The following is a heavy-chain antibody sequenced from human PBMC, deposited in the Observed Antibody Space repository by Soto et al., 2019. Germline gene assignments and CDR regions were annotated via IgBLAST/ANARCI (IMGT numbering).Heavy chain of an antibody. Sequence: EVQLLESGGGLVQPGGSLRLSCAASGFTFSSYAMSWVRQAPGKGLEWVSTIINSGGRTYYADSVKGRFAISRDNYKNTLYLQMTSLRPEDPAVYYCAFSSTVLLPTAMTGWFDPWGQGTLVTVSS. CDR1: GFTFSSYA. CDR3: AFSSTVLLPTAMTGWFDP. D-gene: IGHD2-2*01. V-gene: IGHV3-23*01. J-gene: IGHJ5*02. CDR2: IINSGGRT.